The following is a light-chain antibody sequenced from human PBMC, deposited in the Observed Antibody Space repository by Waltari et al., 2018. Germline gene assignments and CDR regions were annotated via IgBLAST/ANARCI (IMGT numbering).Light chain of an antibody. V-gene: IGKV3-20*01. CDR1: QSVSSSY. CDR2: GAS. J-gene: IGKJ4*01. CDR3: QQYGNSPLLT. Sequence: EIVLTQSPGTLSLSPGERATLSCRASQSVSSSYLAWHQQKPGQAPSLLIYGASSRATGIPDRFSGSGSGTDFTLTISRLEPEDFAVYYCQQYGNSPLLTFGGGTKVEIK.